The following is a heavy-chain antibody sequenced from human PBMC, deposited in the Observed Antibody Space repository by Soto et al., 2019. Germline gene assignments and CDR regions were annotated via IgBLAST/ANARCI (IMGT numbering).Heavy chain of an antibody. V-gene: IGHV3-9*01. CDR2: ISWNSGSI. CDR3: AKDTYYDILTGYSHY. CDR1: GFTFDDYA. D-gene: IGHD3-9*01. Sequence: PGGSLRLSCAASGFTFDDYAMHWVRQAPGKGLEWVSGISWNSGSIGYADSVKGRFTISRDNAKNSLYLQMNSLRAEDTALYYCAKDTYYDILTGYSHYWGQGTLVTVSS. J-gene: IGHJ4*02.